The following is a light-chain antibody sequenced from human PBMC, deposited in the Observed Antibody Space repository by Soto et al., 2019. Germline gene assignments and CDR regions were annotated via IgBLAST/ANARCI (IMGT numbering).Light chain of an antibody. J-gene: IGLJ1*01. Sequence: QSALTQPPSVSGSPGQSVTISCTGTSSDVGGYNFVSWYQQHPGKAPKLIISEVSKRPSGVPDRFSGSKSGNTASLTVSGLQAEDEADYYCSAYAGSSNGVFGTGTKLTVL. CDR3: SAYAGSSNGV. V-gene: IGLV2-8*01. CDR2: EVS. CDR1: SSDVGGYNF.